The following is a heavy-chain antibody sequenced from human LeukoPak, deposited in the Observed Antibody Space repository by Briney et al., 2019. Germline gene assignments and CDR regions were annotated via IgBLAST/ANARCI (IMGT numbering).Heavy chain of an antibody. CDR1: GDSVSSNSAA. Sequence: SQTLSLTCAISGDSVSSNSAAWTWIRQSPSRGLEWLGRTYYRSKWYNDYAVSVKSRITINPDTSKNQFSLQLNSVTPEDTAVYYCAREYYDYVWGSYRDRGYYYYGMDVWGQGTTVTVSS. CDR3: AREYYDYVWGSYRDRGYYYYGMDV. J-gene: IGHJ6*02. V-gene: IGHV6-1*01. D-gene: IGHD3-16*02. CDR2: TYYRSKWYN.